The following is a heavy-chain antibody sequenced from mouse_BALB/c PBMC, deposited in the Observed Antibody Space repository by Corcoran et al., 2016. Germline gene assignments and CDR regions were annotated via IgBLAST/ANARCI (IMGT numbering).Heavy chain of an antibody. V-gene: IGHV14-3*02. Sequence: EVQLQQSGAELVKPGASVKLSCTASGFNIKDTYKHWVKQRPEQGLEWIGRIDPANGNTKYDPKFQGKATITADTSSNTAYLQLSSLTSEDTAVYYCANYGNYGYWGQGTTLTVSS. J-gene: IGHJ2*01. CDR2: IDPANGNT. D-gene: IGHD2-1*01. CDR3: ANYGNYGY. CDR1: GFNIKDTY.